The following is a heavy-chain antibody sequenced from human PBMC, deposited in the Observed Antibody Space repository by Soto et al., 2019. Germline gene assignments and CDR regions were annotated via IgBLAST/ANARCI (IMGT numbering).Heavy chain of an antibody. Sequence: GGSLRLSCAASGFTFSSYGMHWVRQAPGKGLEWVAVISYDGSNKYYADSVKGRFTISRDNSKNTLYLQMNSLRAEDTAVYYCAKVRLRTVTMYYYYGMYVWGQETTVTVSS. J-gene: IGHJ6*02. CDR3: AKVRLRTVTMYYYYGMYV. CDR2: ISYDGSNK. V-gene: IGHV3-30*18. CDR1: GFTFSSYG. D-gene: IGHD4-17*01.